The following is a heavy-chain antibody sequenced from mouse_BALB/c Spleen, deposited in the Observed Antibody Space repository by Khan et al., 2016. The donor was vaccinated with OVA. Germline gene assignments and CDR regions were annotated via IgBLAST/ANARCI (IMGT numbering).Heavy chain of an antibody. J-gene: IGHJ2*01. D-gene: IGHD3-3*01. CDR2: IYPGTNNT. CDR1: GYIFTSYW. CDR3: ARERALYYFDY. V-gene: IGHV1S132*01. Sequence: QVRLQQSGAELVRPGASVKLSCKTSGYIFTSYWIHWVKQRSGQGLEWIARIYPGTNNTYYNEKLKDKATLTADKSSSTVYMQLSSLKSEDSAVXCCARERALYYFDYWGQGTTLTVSS.